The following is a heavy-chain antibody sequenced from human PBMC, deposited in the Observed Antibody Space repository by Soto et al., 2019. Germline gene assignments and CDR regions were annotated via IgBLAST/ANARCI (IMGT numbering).Heavy chain of an antibody. CDR1: GFTFTSSA. J-gene: IGHJ5*02. D-gene: IGHD3-3*01. CDR3: AADYDFWSGYYRFDP. CDR2: IVVGSGNT. Sequence: ASVKVSCKASGFTFTSSAMQWVRQARGQRLEWIGWIVVGSGNTNYAQKFQERVTITRDMSTSTAYMELSSLRSEDTAVYYCAADYDFWSGYYRFDPWGQGTLVTVSS. V-gene: IGHV1-58*02.